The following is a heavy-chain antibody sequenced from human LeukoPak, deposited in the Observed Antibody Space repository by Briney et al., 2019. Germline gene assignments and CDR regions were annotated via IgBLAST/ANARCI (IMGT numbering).Heavy chain of an antibody. CDR1: GYSISSGYY. CDR3: AREVWLSYYYYYGMDV. Sequence: SETLSLTCTVSGYSISSGYYWGWIRQPPGKGLEWIGSIYHSGSTYYNPSLKSRVTISVDTSKNQFSLKLSSVTAADTAVYYCAREVWLSYYYYYGMDVWGQGTTVTVSS. D-gene: IGHD3-9*01. V-gene: IGHV4-38-2*02. J-gene: IGHJ6*02. CDR2: IYHSGST.